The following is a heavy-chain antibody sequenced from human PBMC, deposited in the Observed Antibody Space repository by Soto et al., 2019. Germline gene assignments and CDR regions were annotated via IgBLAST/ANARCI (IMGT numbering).Heavy chain of an antibody. D-gene: IGHD5-18*01. V-gene: IGHV3-30*18. CDR2: ISYDGSNK. Sequence: ESGGGVVQPGRSLRLSCAASGFTFSSYGMHWVRQAPGKGLEWVAVISYDGSNKYYADSVKGRFTISRDNSKNTLSLQMNSLRAEDSAVYYCAKDGEWGVDTAMVLWGFAGVYGMDVWGQGTTVTVSS. CDR1: GFTFSSYG. CDR3: AKDGEWGVDTAMVLWGFAGVYGMDV. J-gene: IGHJ6*02.